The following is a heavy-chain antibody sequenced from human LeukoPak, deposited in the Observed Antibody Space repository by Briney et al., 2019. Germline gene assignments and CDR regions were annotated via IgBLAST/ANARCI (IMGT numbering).Heavy chain of an antibody. J-gene: IGHJ5*02. CDR1: GFTFSSYS. CDR2: ISSSSSYI. D-gene: IGHD2-2*01. Sequence: GGSLRLSCAASGFTFSSYSMNWVRQAPGKGLEGVSSISSSSSYIYYADSVKGRFTISRDNAKNSLYLQMNSLRAEDTAVYYCARERGERVVPAAFFDPWGQGTLVTVSS. V-gene: IGHV3-21*01. CDR3: ARERGERVVPAAFFDP.